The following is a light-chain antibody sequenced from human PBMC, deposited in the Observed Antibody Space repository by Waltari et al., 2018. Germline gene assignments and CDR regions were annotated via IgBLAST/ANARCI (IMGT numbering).Light chain of an antibody. J-gene: IGKJ1*01. CDR2: GAS. CDR1: QAITNY. CDR3: QQTYITPRT. V-gene: IGKV1-39*01. Sequence: DIQMTQFPTSLFASVEDRVTITCRASQAITNYLNWYQQKSGKAPRLLIYGASNLQGGVPSRFRGSGSGTDFTLTISNLQPEDFATYYCQQTYITPRTFGQGTKVEIK.